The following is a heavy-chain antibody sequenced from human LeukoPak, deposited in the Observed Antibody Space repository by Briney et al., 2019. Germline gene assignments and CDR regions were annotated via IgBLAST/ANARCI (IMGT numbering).Heavy chain of an antibody. D-gene: IGHD3-9*01. V-gene: IGHV3-48*03. CDR3: ARSHVLRYFDWFLGNWYFDL. CDR2: ISSSGSTI. J-gene: IGHJ2*01. CDR1: GFTFSSYE. Sequence: PGGSLRLSCAASGFTFSSYEMNWVRQAPGKGLEWVSYISSSGSTIYYADSVKGRFTISRDNAKNSLYLQMNSLRAEDTAVYYCARSHVLRYFDWFLGNWYFDLWGRGTLVTVSS.